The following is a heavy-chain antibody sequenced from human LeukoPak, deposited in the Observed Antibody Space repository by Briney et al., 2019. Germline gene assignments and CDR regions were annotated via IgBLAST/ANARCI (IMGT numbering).Heavy chain of an antibody. Sequence: TGGSLRLSCAASGFTFSNYYMSWVRQAPGKGLEWVSDISGSGGSTYYADSVKGRFTISRDNSKNTLYLQMNSLRAEDTAVYYCAKDRIRTRLFDYWGQGTLVTVSS. J-gene: IGHJ4*02. D-gene: IGHD1-14*01. CDR1: GFTFSNYY. CDR3: AKDRIRTRLFDY. CDR2: ISGSGGST. V-gene: IGHV3-23*01.